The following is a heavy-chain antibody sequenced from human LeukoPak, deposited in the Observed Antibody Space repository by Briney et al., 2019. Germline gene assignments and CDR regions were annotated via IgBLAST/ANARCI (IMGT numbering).Heavy chain of an antibody. CDR1: GGTFSSYA. D-gene: IGHD6-6*01. V-gene: IGHV1-69*05. CDR2: IIPIFGTA. CDR3: ASDVWSSSSLYKNQYFQH. Sequence: VASVKVSCKASGGTFSSYAISWVRQAPGQGLEWMGGIIPIFGTANYARKFQGRVTITTDESTSTAYMELSSLRSEDTAVYYCASDVWSSSSLYKNQYFQHWGQGTLVTVSS. J-gene: IGHJ1*01.